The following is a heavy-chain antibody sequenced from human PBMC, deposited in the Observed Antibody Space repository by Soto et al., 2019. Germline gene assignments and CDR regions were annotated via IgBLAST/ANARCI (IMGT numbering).Heavy chain of an antibody. CDR2: ISGIRDYI. V-gene: IGHV3-21*06. D-gene: IGHD3-22*01. CDR3: AREGVHNYNEYYFDY. CDR1: GFTFSYYA. J-gene: IGHJ4*02. Sequence: GGSLRLSCAASGFTFSYYALHWVRRAPGKGLEWVSSISGIRDYIRYADSVKGRFTISRDNAKTSLYLQMNSLTTEDTAVYYCAREGVHNYNEYYFDYWGQGTLVTVSS.